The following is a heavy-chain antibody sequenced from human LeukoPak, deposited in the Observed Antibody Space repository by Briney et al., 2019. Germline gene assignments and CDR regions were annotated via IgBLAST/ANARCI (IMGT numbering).Heavy chain of an antibody. J-gene: IGHJ4*02. Sequence: SETLSLTCTVSGGSISSYYWSWIRQPPGKGLEWIGEINHSGSTNYNPSLKSRVTISVDTSKNQFSLKLSSVTAADTAVYYCARIWGFTGYHFDYWGQGTLVTVSS. D-gene: IGHD7-27*01. CDR1: GGSISSYY. CDR3: ARIWGFTGYHFDY. CDR2: INHSGST. V-gene: IGHV4-34*01.